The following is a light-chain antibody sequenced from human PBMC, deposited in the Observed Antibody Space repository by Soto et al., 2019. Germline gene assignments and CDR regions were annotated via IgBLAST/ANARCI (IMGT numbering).Light chain of an antibody. Sequence: EIVLTQSPGTLSLSPGERATLSCRASQSISSSYLAWYQQKPGQAPRLLIYGASRRATVIPDRFSGRESGTDFTLTITTLEPEDSAVYLCQQYASSPFSFGQGTKVEIK. V-gene: IGKV3-20*01. CDR2: GAS. CDR3: QQYASSPFS. J-gene: IGKJ2*01. CDR1: QSISSSY.